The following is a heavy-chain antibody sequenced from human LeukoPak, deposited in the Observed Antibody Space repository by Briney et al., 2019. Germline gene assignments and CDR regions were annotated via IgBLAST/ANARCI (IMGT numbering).Heavy chain of an antibody. CDR2: INPNSGGT. J-gene: IGHJ4*02. CDR3: ARAAAGAYGESDY. Sequence: ASVKVSCKASGYTFTGYYMHWVRQAPGQGLEWMGWINPNSGGTNYAQKFQGWVTMTRDTSISTAYMELSRLRSDDTAVYYCARAAAGAYGESDYWGQGTLVTVSS. D-gene: IGHD6-13*01. V-gene: IGHV1-2*04. CDR1: GYTFTGYY.